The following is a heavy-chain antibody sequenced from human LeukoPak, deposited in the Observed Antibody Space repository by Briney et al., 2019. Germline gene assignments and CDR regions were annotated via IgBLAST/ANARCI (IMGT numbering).Heavy chain of an antibody. Sequence: SETLSLTCTVSGGSISSSSYYWGWIRQPPGKGLEWIGSIYYSGSTYYNPSLKSRVTISVDTSKNQFSLKLSSVTAADTAVYYCARQGITFGGSDASDIWGQGTMVTVSS. D-gene: IGHD3-16*01. CDR1: GGSISSSSYY. J-gene: IGHJ3*02. CDR2: IYYSGST. V-gene: IGHV4-39*01. CDR3: ARQGITFGGSDASDI.